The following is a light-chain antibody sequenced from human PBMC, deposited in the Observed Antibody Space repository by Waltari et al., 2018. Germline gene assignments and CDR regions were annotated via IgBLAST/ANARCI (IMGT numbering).Light chain of an antibody. J-gene: IGLJ2*01. CDR1: SSDVGGYNY. Sequence: SPGQSVTISCTGTSSDVGGYNYVSWYQQHPGKAPKLMIYDLSKRPSGVHDRFSGSKSGNTASLTISGLQAEDEADYYCCSYAGSYTWVFGGGTKLTVL. V-gene: IGLV2-11*01. CDR2: DLS. CDR3: CSYAGSYTWV.